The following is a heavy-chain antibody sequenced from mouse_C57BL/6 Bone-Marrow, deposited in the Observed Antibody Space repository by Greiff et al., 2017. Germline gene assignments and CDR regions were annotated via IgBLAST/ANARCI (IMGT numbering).Heavy chain of an antibody. D-gene: IGHD2-3*01. CDR2: IDPSDSYT. CDR1: GYTFTSYW. V-gene: IGHV1-50*01. Sequence: QVQLQQPGAELVKPGASVKLSCKASGYTFTSYWMQWVKQRPGQGLEWIGEIDPSDSYTNYNQKFKGKATLTVDTSSSTAYMQLSSLTSEDSAVFYGARWRDGYSYWYFDVWGTGTTVTVSS. CDR3: ARWRDGYSYWYFDV. J-gene: IGHJ1*03.